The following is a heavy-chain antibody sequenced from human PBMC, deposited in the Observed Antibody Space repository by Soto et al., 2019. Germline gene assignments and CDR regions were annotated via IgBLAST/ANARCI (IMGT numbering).Heavy chain of an antibody. CDR3: AREGYYDSSGSHGENY. D-gene: IGHD3-22*01. J-gene: IGHJ4*02. CDR2: IYYSGST. Sequence: PSETLSLTCTVSGGSISSGDYYWSWIRQPPGKGLEWIGYIYYSGSTYYNPSLKSRVTISVDTSKNQFSLKLSSVTAADTAVYYCAREGYYDSSGSHGENYWGQGTLVTVSS. V-gene: IGHV4-30-4*01. CDR1: GGSISSGDYY.